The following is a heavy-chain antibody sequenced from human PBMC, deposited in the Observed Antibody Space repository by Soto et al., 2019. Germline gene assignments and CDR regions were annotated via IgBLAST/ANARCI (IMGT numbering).Heavy chain of an antibody. CDR2: ISYDGDNK. Sequence: VQLLESGGGLVQPGRSLRLSCAASGFTFSYHALNWVRQAPGKGLEWVAVISYDGDNKYIAESVKGRFTISRDNSKNTVSLQMNSLRAEDTAMYFCARGTTTSAFSAMDVWGQGTTVTVSS. CDR1: GFTFSYHA. D-gene: IGHD1-1*01. CDR3: ARGTTTSAFSAMDV. V-gene: IGHV3-30-3*01. J-gene: IGHJ6*02.